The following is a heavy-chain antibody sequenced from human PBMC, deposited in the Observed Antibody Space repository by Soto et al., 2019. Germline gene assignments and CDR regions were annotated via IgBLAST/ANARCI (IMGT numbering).Heavy chain of an antibody. V-gene: IGHV4-30-2*01. J-gene: IGHJ4*02. CDR3: ARGHDSNDN. Sequence: QLQLQEYRAGLVKPSQTLSLTCAVSGGSISSGDYSWSWIRQPPGKGLEWIGYIYHSGSTYYNPSLKSRVTISIDSSKNQFSLKLTSVTAADTAVYYCARGHDSNDNWGQGTLVTVSS. CDR2: IYHSGST. CDR1: GGSISSGDYS. D-gene: IGHD3-22*01.